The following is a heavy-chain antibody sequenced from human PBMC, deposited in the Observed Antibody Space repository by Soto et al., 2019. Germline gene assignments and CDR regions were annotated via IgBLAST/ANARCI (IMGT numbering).Heavy chain of an antibody. V-gene: IGHV3-9*01. CDR2: ISWNSGSI. CDR1: GFTFDDYA. D-gene: IGHD5-18*01. CDR3: AKVLTHSYSSLDY. J-gene: IGHJ4*02. Sequence: EVQLVESGGGLVQPGRSLRLSCAASGFTFDDYAMHWVRQAPGKGLAWVSGISWNSGSIGYADSVKGRFTISRDNAKNSLYLQMNSLRAEDTALYYCAKVLTHSYSSLDYWGQGTLVTVSS.